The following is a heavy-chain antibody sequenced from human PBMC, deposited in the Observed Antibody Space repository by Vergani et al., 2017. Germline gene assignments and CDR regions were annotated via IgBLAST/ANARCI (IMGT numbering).Heavy chain of an antibody. J-gene: IGHJ4*02. CDR1: GGSFSGYY. Sequence: QVQLQQWGAGLLKPSETLSLTCAVSGGSFSGYYWSWIRQPPGKGLEWIGEINHSGSTNYNPSLKSRVTISVDTSKNQFSLKLSSVTAADTAVYYCARAGARDFDYWGQGTLVTVSS. CDR3: ARAGARDFDY. V-gene: IGHV4-34*01. CDR2: INHSGST. D-gene: IGHD3-10*01.